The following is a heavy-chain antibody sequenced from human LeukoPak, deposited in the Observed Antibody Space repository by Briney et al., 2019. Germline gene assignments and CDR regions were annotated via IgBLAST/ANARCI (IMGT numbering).Heavy chain of an antibody. CDR1: GFSFSSYA. V-gene: IGHV3-23*01. J-gene: IGHJ4*02. Sequence: GGSLRLSCAASGFSFSSYAMSWVRQAPGKGLEWVSAISGSGGNTYYADSVRGRFTISRDNSKNTLYLQMNSLRAEDTAIYYCAKVSWANYFGYWGQGTLVTVSS. CDR2: ISGSGGNT. D-gene: IGHD6-13*01. CDR3: AKVSWANYFGY.